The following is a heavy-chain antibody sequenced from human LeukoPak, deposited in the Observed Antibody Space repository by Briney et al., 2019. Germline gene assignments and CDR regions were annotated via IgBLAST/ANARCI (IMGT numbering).Heavy chain of an antibody. CDR1: GFMFSSNW. J-gene: IGHJ4*02. CDR3: AKEGRSLQTY. Sequence: SGGSLRLSCAASGFMFSSNWMSWVRLAPGKGLEWVANIKEDGTETYYVDSVKGRFTFSRDNAKNSLYLQMNSLRVEDTAVYYCAKEGRSLQTYWGQGTLVTVSS. D-gene: IGHD5-24*01. CDR2: IKEDGTET. V-gene: IGHV3-7*03.